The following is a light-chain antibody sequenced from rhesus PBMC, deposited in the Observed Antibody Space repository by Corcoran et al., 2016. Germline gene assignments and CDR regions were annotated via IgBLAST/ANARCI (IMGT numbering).Light chain of an antibody. CDR1: QSVSST. CDR3: QQYSNWPWT. J-gene: IGKJ1*01. Sequence: EIVLTQSPATLSLSPGERATLSCRASQSVSSTLAWYQQKPGQVPRLLIYDAFTRGTGIPDRFSGRGSWTDFTLTIRSLEPEEGGVYYCQQYSNWPWTFGQGTKVEIK. V-gene: IGKV3-35*01. CDR2: DAF.